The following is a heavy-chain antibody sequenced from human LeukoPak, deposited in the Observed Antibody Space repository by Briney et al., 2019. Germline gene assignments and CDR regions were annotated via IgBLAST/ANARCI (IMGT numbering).Heavy chain of an antibody. V-gene: IGHV4-4*02. CDR1: GGSISSSNW. D-gene: IGHD3-22*01. CDR3: AKSTYYYDTFVNAFDL. CDR2: IYHSGST. Sequence: SETLSLTCAVSGGSISSSNWWSWVRQPPGKGLEWIGEIYHSGSTNHNPSLKSRVTISVDTSKNQFSLKLSSVTAADTAVYYCAKSTYYYDTFVNAFDLWGQGTVVTVSS. J-gene: IGHJ3*01.